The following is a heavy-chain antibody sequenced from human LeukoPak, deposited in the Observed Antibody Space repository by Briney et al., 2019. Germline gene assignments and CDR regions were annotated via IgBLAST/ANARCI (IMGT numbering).Heavy chain of an antibody. Sequence: ASVKVSCKASGYTFTSYYIHWVRQAPGQGPEWMGIIYPSGGSTTYAQKFQGRVTMTRDMSTSTVYMELSSLRSEDTAVYYCAIGYCRGGSCDDEPGDAFDIWGQGTMVAVSS. V-gene: IGHV1-46*01. J-gene: IGHJ3*02. D-gene: IGHD2-15*01. CDR1: GYTFTSYY. CDR3: AIGYCRGGSCDDEPGDAFDI. CDR2: IYPSGGST.